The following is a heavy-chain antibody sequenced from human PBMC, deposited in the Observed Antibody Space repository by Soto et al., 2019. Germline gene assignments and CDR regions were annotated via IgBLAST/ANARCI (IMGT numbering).Heavy chain of an antibody. J-gene: IGHJ4*01. CDR2: VKSKTDGGTT. CDR3: TTDSYMTNIIVRFDY. V-gene: IGHV3-15*07. CDR1: GFIFSNAW. Sequence: PGGSLRLSCAASGFIFSNAWINWVRQAPGKGLEWVGGVKSKTDGGTTDFAAPVKGRFAISRDDSKNMVYLGMNSLKTEDTAIYYCTTDSYMTNIIVRFDYWGHGTLVTVSS. D-gene: IGHD4-17*01.